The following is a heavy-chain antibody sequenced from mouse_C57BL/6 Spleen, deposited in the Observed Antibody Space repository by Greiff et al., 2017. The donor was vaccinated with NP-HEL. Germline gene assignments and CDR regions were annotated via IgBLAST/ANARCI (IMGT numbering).Heavy chain of an antibody. CDR1: GFTFSSYA. CDR3: AREWITTVVANWYFDV. CDR2: ISDGGSYT. J-gene: IGHJ1*03. V-gene: IGHV5-4*01. D-gene: IGHD1-1*01. Sequence: EVMLVESGGGLVKPGGSLKLSCAASGFTFSSYAMSWVRQTPEKRLEWVATISDGGSYTYYPDNVKGRFTISRDNAKNNLYLQMSHLKSEDTAMYYCAREWITTVVANWYFDVWGTGTTVTVSS.